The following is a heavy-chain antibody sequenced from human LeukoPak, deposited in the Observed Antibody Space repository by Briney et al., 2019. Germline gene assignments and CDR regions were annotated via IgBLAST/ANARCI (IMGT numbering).Heavy chain of an antibody. D-gene: IGHD1-7*01. V-gene: IGHV3-30*02. CDR1: EFTFSVYA. CDR2: VHYGGNIK. J-gene: IGHJ4*02. CDR3: AKDLGTKYHIFDY. Sequence: GGSLRLSCATSEFTFSVYALHWMRHAPGRGVEWGAFVHYGGNIKYYADAVKGRFTISSDNSKNTLYLQMNSLRPDDTAVYYCAKDLGTKYHIFDYWGQGTLVTVSS.